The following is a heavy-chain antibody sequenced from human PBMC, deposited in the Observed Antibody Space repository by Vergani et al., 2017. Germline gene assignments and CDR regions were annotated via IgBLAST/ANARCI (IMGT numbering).Heavy chain of an antibody. D-gene: IGHD3-10*01. CDR2: IRYDGSNK. V-gene: IGHV3-30*02. Sequence: QVQLVESGGGVVQPGTSLRLSCVVSGFALNRHAMYWVRQAPGKGLEWVAFIRYDGSNKYYADSVKGRFTISRDNSKNTLYLQMNSLRAEDTAVYYCAKARPYYYGSGSYLYYYYGMDVWGQGTTVTVSS. CDR1: GFALNRHA. J-gene: IGHJ6*02. CDR3: AKARPYYYGSGSYLYYYYGMDV.